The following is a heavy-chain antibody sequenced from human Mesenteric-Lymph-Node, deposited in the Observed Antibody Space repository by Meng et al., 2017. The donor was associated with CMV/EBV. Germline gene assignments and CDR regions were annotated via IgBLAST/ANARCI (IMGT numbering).Heavy chain of an antibody. V-gene: IGHV3-21*06. J-gene: IGHJ3*02. Sequence: GGSLRLSCAASEFPFSSYALYWVRQSPGKGLEWVASITTSGDFVFYADSVKGRFTISRDNTKNSLYLQMNSLKADETAVYYCAREPMHAAFDIWGRGTMVTVSS. CDR2: ITTSGDFV. CDR3: AREPMHAAFDI. CDR1: EFPFSSYA.